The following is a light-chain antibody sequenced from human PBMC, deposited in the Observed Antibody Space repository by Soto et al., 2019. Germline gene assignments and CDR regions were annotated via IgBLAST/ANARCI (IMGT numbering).Light chain of an antibody. J-gene: IGKJ1*01. CDR2: AAS. CDR1: QSISKH. Sequence: DIQMTQSPPSLSASVEDRVIITFRASQSISKHLNCYQQKPAKAPKLLIFAASSLQSGVPSRFSGSRSGPDFTLTISSLQPEAFATYYSQQSYSSPPTFGQGTKVDI. V-gene: IGKV1-39*01. CDR3: QQSYSSPPT.